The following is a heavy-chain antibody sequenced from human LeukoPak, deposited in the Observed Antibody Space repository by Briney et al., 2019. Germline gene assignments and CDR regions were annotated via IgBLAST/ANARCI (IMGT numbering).Heavy chain of an antibody. V-gene: IGHV3-7*01. CDR1: GFTFSSYW. CDR2: IKQDGSEK. J-gene: IGHJ6*03. Sequence: GGSLRLSCAASGFTFSSYWMSWVRQAPGKGLEWVANIKQDGSEKYYVDSVKGRFTISRDNAKNSLCLPMTRLRAEETAVYYCARLRFGELFGYYYYYMDVWGKGTTVTISS. D-gene: IGHD3-10*01. CDR3: ARLRFGELFGYYYYYMDV.